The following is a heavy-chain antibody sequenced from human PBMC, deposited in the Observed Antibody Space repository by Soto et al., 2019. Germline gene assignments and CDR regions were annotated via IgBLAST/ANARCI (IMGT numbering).Heavy chain of an antibody. CDR3: ARARYCSSTSCLSGYYGMDV. CDR2: IYYSGST. D-gene: IGHD2-2*01. CDR1: GGSISSYY. V-gene: IGHV4-59*01. J-gene: IGHJ6*02. Sequence: PSETLSLTCTVSGGSISSYYWSWIRQPPGKGLEWIGYIYYSGSTNHNPSLKSRVTISVDTSKNQFSLKLSSVTAADTAVYYCARARYCSSTSCLSGYYGMDVWGQGTTVTVSS.